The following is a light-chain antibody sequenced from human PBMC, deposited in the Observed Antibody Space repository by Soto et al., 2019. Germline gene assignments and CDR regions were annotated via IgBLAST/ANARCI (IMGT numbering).Light chain of an antibody. CDR2: GAS. J-gene: IGKJ2*01. Sequence: EIVMTQSPATLSVSPGERATLSCRASQSVSSNLAWYLQKPGQAPRLLIYGASTRATGVPARFSGSGSGTEFTPTISSLQSEDFAVFYCQQYNDWPLYTFGQGTKLEIK. CDR3: QQYNDWPLYT. CDR1: QSVSSN. V-gene: IGKV3-15*01.